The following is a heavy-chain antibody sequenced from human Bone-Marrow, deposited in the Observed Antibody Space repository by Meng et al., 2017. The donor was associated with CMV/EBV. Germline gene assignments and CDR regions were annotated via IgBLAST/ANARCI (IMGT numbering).Heavy chain of an antibody. CDR3: ARELTVTIGQGTHYYYYGMDV. Sequence: GGSLRLSCAASGFTFSSYLMSWVRQAPGKGLEWVANIKQDGSEKYYVDSVKGRFTISRDNAKNSLYLQMNSLRAEDTAVYYCARELTVTIGQGTHYYYYGMDVWGQGTTVTVSS. J-gene: IGHJ6*02. CDR1: GFTFSSYL. D-gene: IGHD4-11*01. V-gene: IGHV3-7*01. CDR2: IKQDGSEK.